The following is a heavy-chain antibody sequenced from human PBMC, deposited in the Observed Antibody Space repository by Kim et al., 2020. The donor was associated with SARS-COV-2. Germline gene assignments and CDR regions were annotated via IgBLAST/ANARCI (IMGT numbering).Heavy chain of an antibody. CDR1: GGTFSSYA. D-gene: IGHD2-21*02. J-gene: IGHJ2*01. Sequence: SVKVSCKASGGTFSSYAISWVRQAPGQGLEWMGGIIPIFGTANYAQKFQGRVTITAGKSTSTAYMELSSLRSEDTAVYYCARVGRAYCGGDCHWYFDLWGRGTLVTVSS. CDR3: ARVGRAYCGGDCHWYFDL. V-gene: IGHV1-69*06. CDR2: IIPIFGTA.